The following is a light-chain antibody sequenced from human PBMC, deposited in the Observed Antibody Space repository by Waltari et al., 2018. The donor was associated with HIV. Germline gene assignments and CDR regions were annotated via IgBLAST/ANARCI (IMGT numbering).Light chain of an antibody. V-gene: IGLV1-40*01. CDR1: SSNLGAGCD. CDR2: DNT. Sequence: QSVLTQPPSVSGAPGQRVTISCTGGSSNLGAGCDVHWYQQLPGRAPKLLIYDNTNRPSGVPDRFSGSKSGTSAALAITGLQAVDETDYYCQSYDTSLSASVFGTGTKVTVL. CDR3: QSYDTSLSASV. J-gene: IGLJ1*01.